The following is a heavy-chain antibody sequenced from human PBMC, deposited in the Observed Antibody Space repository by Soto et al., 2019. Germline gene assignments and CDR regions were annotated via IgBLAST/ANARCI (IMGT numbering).Heavy chain of an antibody. Sequence: SETLSLTCTVSGGSLRGYSWSWIRQSPGKGLEWIGYVYSGGGTNYSPSFMGRVTISVDTTDNQFSLKLNSVTAADTAVYYYGSGNTNYYGMDVWGQGTTVTVSS. V-gene: IGHV4-59*01. CDR2: VYSGGGT. J-gene: IGHJ6*02. CDR1: GGSLRGYS. CDR3: GSGNTNYYGMDV. D-gene: IGHD3-10*01.